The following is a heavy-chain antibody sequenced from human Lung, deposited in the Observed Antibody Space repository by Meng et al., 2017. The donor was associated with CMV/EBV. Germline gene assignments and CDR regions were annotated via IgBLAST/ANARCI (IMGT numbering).Heavy chain of an antibody. J-gene: IGHJ4*02. CDR2: INPSGGNT. CDR3: ARADYDSSGYYYSN. V-gene: IGHV1-46*01. Sequence: SXXVSXXASGYTFTSYYMHWVRQAPGQGLEWMGIINPSGGNTNYAQKFQGRVTMTRDTSTSTVYMELSSLRSEDTAMYYCARADYDSSGYYYSNWGQGTLVTVSS. D-gene: IGHD3-22*01. CDR1: GYTFTSYY.